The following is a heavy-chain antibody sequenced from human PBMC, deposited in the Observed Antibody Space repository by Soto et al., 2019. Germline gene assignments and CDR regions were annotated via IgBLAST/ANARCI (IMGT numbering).Heavy chain of an antibody. V-gene: IGHV1-18*04. Sequence: QVQLVQSGVEVKKPGASVKVSCKASGYTFISHGISWVRQAPGQGLKWMGWISGKNGNTNYAQKLQGRVTLTTDTSTSTAYMEVRSLRSDDTAVYYCARVSSSIVVVPDYGMDVWGQGTTVTVSS. D-gene: IGHD2-15*01. CDR2: ISGKNGNT. CDR1: GYTFISHG. CDR3: ARVSSSIVVVPDYGMDV. J-gene: IGHJ6*02.